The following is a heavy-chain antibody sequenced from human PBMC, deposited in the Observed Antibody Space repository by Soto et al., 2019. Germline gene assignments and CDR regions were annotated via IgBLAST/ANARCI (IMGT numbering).Heavy chain of an antibody. CDR2: IHYSGST. CDR1: GGSISSYY. CDR3: ARGHYDFWSGYFATIDY. J-gene: IGHJ4*02. V-gene: IGHV4-59*08. Sequence: SETLSLTCTVSGGSISSYYWSWIRQPPGKGLEWIGYIHYSGSTKYNPSLKSRVTISADTSKNQFSLKLSSVTAADTAVYYCARGHYDFWSGYFATIDYWGQETLVTVSS. D-gene: IGHD3-3*01.